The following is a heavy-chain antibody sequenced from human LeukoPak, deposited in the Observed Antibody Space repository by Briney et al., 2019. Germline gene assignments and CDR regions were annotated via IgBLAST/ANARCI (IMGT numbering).Heavy chain of an antibody. Sequence: GGSLRLSCAASGFTFSGYAMSWVRQAPGKGLEWVSAISGSGGSTYYAASVKGRFTISRDNSKKTLYLQMNSLRAEDTAVYYCAKSRYYYDSSEFDYWGQGTLVTVSS. CDR2: ISGSGGST. CDR1: GFTFSGYA. J-gene: IGHJ4*02. V-gene: IGHV3-23*01. CDR3: AKSRYYYDSSEFDY. D-gene: IGHD3-22*01.